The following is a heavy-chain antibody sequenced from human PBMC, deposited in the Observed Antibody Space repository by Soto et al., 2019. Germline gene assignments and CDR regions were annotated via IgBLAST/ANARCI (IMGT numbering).Heavy chain of an antibody. CDR2: IYYSGST. Sequence: QLQLQESGPGLVKPSETLSLTCTVSGGSISSSSYYWGWIRQPPGKGLEWIGSIYYSGSTYYNPSLNSRVTISVDTSKNQFSLKLSSVTAADTAVYYCARHPLSWNDFRLKEWGNNWFDPWGQGTLATVSS. CDR1: GGSISSSSYY. V-gene: IGHV4-39*01. J-gene: IGHJ5*02. D-gene: IGHD1-1*01. CDR3: ARHPLSWNDFRLKEWGNNWFDP.